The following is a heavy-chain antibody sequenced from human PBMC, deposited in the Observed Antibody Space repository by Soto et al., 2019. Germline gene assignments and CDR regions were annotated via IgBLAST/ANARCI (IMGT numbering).Heavy chain of an antibody. V-gene: IGHV3-21*01. CDR1: GFPFRSYN. CDR2: ISSGSSNI. Sequence: EVQLVESGGGLVKPGGSLTLSCAASGFPFRSYNMNWVRQAPGKGLEWVASISSGSSNIYYADSVKGRFTISRDNAKNSLFLQMDSLRVEDSAVYYCASATVVAATFGFWGQGTLVTVSS. D-gene: IGHD2-15*01. CDR3: ASATVVAATFGF. J-gene: IGHJ4*02.